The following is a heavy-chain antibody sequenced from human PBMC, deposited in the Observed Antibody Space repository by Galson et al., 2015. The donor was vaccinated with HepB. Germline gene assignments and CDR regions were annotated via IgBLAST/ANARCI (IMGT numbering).Heavy chain of an antibody. D-gene: IGHD3-16*02. CDR1: GFMFGDYT. CDR2: ISWNSGFK. J-gene: IGHJ6*02. V-gene: IGHV3-9*01. Sequence: SLRLSCAASGFMFGDYTIHWVRQPPGKGLEWVSGISWNSGFKGYVDSVKGRFSISRDNAKNSLYLQMNSLRPEDTALYYCARDVRKTGRFTFYGMDVWGHGTMVTVS. CDR3: ARDVRKTGRFTFYGMDV.